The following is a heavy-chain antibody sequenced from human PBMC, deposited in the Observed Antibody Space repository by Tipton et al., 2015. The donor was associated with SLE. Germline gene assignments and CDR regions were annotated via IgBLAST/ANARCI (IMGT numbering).Heavy chain of an antibody. J-gene: IGHJ3*02. CDR2: IYYSGST. V-gene: IGHV4-30-4*01. CDR3: AREGERMMDAFDI. D-gene: IGHD3-16*01. Sequence: TLSLTCTVSGASISSGDYHWSWIRQPPGKGLEWIGYIYYSGSTYYNPSLRSRLTISIDTSNNQFSLKLSSVTAADTAVYYCAREGERMMDAFDIWGQGTMVTVSS. CDR1: GASISSGDYH.